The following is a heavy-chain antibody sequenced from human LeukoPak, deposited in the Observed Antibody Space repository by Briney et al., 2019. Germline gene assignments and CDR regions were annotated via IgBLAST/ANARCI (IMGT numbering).Heavy chain of an antibody. CDR3: ARGGDTMVRGVTPTLFFDY. J-gene: IGHJ4*02. V-gene: IGHV3-30-3*01. CDR1: GFTFSSYA. CDR2: ISYDGSNK. Sequence: QAGGSLRLSCAASGFTFSSYAMHWVRQAPGKGLEWVAVISYDGSNKYYADSVKGRFTISRDNSKNTLYLQMNSLRAEDTAVYYCARGGDTMVRGVTPTLFFDYWGQGTLVTVSS. D-gene: IGHD3-10*01.